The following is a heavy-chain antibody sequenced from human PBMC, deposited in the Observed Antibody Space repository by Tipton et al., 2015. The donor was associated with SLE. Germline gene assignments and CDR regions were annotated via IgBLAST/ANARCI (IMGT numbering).Heavy chain of an antibody. V-gene: IGHV4-39*01. CDR2: IYYSGST. J-gene: IGHJ3*02. CDR1: GGSISSSGFY. CDR3: ARHKIAWGQPGDGIDI. Sequence: TLSLTCTVSGGSISSSGFYWGWMRQPPGKGLEWIGSIYYSGSTFYNPSLKSRVTMSVDTSKNQFSLSLNSVTAADTAVYYCARHKIAWGQPGDGIDIWGQGTMVTVSS. D-gene: IGHD2-21*01.